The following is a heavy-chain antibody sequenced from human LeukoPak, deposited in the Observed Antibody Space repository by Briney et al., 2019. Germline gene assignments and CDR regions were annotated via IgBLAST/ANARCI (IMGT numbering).Heavy chain of an antibody. D-gene: IGHD4-17*01. CDR3: AKDVTVTKVGAFDI. V-gene: IGHV3-33*06. CDR1: GFTFSSYG. J-gene: IGHJ3*02. Sequence: GGSLRLSCAASGFTFSSYGMHWVRQAPGKGLEWVAVIWYDGSNKYYADSVKGRFTISRDNSKNTLYLQMNSVRAEDTAVYYCAKDVTVTKVGAFDIWGQGTMVTVSS. CDR2: IWYDGSNK.